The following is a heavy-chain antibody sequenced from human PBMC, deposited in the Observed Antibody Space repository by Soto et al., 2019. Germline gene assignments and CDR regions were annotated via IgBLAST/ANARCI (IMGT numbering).Heavy chain of an antibody. D-gene: IGHD2-15*01. CDR3: ARDDVLCDGGRCYGVPLDV. CDR2: IQSGGPT. J-gene: IGHJ6*04. CDR1: GFTVSSKY. V-gene: IGHV3-66*01. Sequence: GGSLRLSCAASGFTVSSKYMSWVRQAPGKGLEWVSLIQSGGPTYYADSVKGRFTISRDTSKNTVHLQMDSLRAEDTAVYCCARDDVLCDGGRCYGVPLDVWGEGTTVTVSS.